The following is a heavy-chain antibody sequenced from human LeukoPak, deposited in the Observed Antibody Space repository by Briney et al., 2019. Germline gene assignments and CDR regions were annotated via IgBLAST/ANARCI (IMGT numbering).Heavy chain of an antibody. CDR3: VKDQAYCSSTSCGIYYYYGMDV. CDR2: IYRSGST. CDR1: GFTVSSNY. V-gene: IGHV3-66*03. Sequence: GGSLRLSCAASGFTVSSNYMSWVRQAPGKGLEWVSVIYRSGSTFYADSVKGRFTISRDNSKNTLYLQMSSLRAEDTAVYYCVKDQAYCSSTSCGIYYYYGMDVWGKGTTVTVSS. D-gene: IGHD2-2*01. J-gene: IGHJ6*04.